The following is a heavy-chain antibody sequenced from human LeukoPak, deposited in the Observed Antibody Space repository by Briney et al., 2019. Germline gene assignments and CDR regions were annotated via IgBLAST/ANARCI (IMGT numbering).Heavy chain of an antibody. CDR1: GFTFSSYA. D-gene: IGHD2-8*01. CDR2: ISYDGSNK. CDR3: ARGPERTGVGTRYYYDMDV. Sequence: GGSLRLSGAASGFTFSSYAMHWVRQAPGKGLEWVAVISYDGSNKYYADSVKGRFTISRDNSKNTLYLQMNSLRAEDTAVYYCARGPERTGVGTRYYYDMDVWGQGTTVTVSS. J-gene: IGHJ6*02. V-gene: IGHV3-30-3*01.